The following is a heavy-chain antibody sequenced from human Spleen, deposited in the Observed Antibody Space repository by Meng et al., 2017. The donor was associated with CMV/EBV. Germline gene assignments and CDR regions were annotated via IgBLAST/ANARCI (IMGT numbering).Heavy chain of an antibody. CDR3: ARDGGYHRAAGPY. J-gene: IGHJ4*02. CDR2: IYYSGST. CDR1: GGSISSGDYY. Sequence: GQPQEARRGLVTPSQTLSLTFTGSGGSISSGDYYWSWIRQPPGKGLEWIGYIYYSGSTYYNPSLKSRVTISVDTSKNLFSLKLSSVTAADTAVYYCARDGGYHRAAGPYWGQGTLVTVSS. D-gene: IGHD2-15*01. V-gene: IGHV4-30-4*08.